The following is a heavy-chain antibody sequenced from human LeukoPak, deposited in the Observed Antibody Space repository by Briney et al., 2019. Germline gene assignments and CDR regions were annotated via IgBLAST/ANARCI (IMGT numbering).Heavy chain of an antibody. CDR3: ARHERVLWPSSGWYDY. CDR1: GGSISSSSYY. CDR2: IYYSGST. J-gene: IGHJ4*02. V-gene: IGHV4-39*01. D-gene: IGHD6-19*01. Sequence: SETLSLTCTVSGGSISSSSYYWGWIRQPPGKGLEWIGSIYYSGSTYYNPSLKSRVTISVDTSKNQFSLKLSSVTAADTAVYYCARHERVLWPSSGWYDYWGQGTLVTVSS.